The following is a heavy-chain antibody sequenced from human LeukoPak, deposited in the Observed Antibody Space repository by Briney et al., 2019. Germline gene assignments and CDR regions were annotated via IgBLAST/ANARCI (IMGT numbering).Heavy chain of an antibody. CDR3: VRALPGDPVVLDV. CDR1: GFTFYDYV. CDR2: ISGNGGLT. V-gene: IGHV3-43*02. D-gene: IGHD3-10*01. Sequence: PGGSLRLSCAASGFTFYDYVMHWVRQPPGKGLEWVSLISGNGGLTYYADSVKGRFTISRDNSKNSLYLQMNSLTREDSALYYCVRALPGDPVVLDVWGQGTTLSVSS. J-gene: IGHJ6*02.